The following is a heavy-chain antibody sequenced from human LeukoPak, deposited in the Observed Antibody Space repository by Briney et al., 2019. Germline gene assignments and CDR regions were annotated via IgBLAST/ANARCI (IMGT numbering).Heavy chain of an antibody. D-gene: IGHD6-19*01. V-gene: IGHV6-1*01. CDR2: TYYRSKWYN. CDR1: GDSVSSNSAT. J-gene: IGHJ2*01. Sequence: SQTLSLTCAISGDSVSSNSATWNWIRQSPSRGLEWLGRTYYRSKWYNDYAASVKSRITIKPDTSKNQLSLQLNSVTPEDTAVYYCARDGMAVAVGDFDLWGRGTLVTVSS. CDR3: ARDGMAVAVGDFDL.